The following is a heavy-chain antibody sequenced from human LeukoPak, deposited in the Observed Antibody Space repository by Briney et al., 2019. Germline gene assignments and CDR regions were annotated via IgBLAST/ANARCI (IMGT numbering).Heavy chain of an antibody. CDR3: ARETREGYFDY. CDR2: NGTTT. Sequence: QPGGSLRLSCAASGFTFSSYWMHWVRQAPGKGLVWVSRNGTTTNYADSVKGRFTISRDNAKNTLYLQMNSLRAGDTAVYYCARETREGYFDYWGQGTLVTVSS. J-gene: IGHJ4*02. V-gene: IGHV3-74*01. D-gene: IGHD1-26*01. CDR1: GFTFSSYW.